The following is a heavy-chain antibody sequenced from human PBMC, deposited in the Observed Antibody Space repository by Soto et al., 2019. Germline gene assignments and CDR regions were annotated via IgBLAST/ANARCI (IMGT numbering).Heavy chain of an antibody. Sequence: SAKVSCKACGGRFRRDARRWVRQAPGQGLEWMGRIVPILGIGNYAQKFQGSVTITADESTSTAYMELSSLRSEDTAVYYCATVEYSSSWYYYGMDVWGQGTTVTVSS. CDR2: IVPILGIG. V-gene: IGHV1-69*04. D-gene: IGHD6-6*01. CDR1: GGRFRRDA. J-gene: IGHJ6*02. CDR3: ATVEYSSSWYYYGMDV.